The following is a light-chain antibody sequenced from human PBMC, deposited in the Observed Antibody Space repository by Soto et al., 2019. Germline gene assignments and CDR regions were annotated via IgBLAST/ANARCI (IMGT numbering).Light chain of an antibody. CDR1: QSVSSSY. CDR2: GAS. V-gene: IGKV3-20*01. Sequence: EVVLTQSPGTLSLSPGERATLSCRASQSVSSSYLAWYQQKPGQAPRLLIYGASSRATGIPDRFSGSGSGTDFTLTISRLEPEDFAVYYCQQYYSWPRTFGQGTKVDIK. J-gene: IGKJ1*01. CDR3: QQYYSWPRT.